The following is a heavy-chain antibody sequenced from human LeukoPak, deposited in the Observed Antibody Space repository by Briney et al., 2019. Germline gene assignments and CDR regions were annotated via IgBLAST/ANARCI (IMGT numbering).Heavy chain of an antibody. CDR3: AKVIAVAGNDY. J-gene: IGHJ4*02. CDR1: GGSFSGYY. CDR2: INHSGST. V-gene: IGHV4-34*01. D-gene: IGHD6-19*01. Sequence: SETLSLTCAVYGGSFSGYYWSWIRQPPGKGLEWIGEINHSGSTNYNPSLKSRVTISLDTSKSQFSLKVRYVTAADTAVYYCAKVIAVAGNDYWGQGTLVTVSS.